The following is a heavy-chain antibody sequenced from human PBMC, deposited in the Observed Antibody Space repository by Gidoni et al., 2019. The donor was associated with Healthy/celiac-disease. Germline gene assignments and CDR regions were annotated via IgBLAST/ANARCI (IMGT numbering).Heavy chain of an antibody. D-gene: IGHD2-21*02. Sequence: EVQLLESGGGLVQPGGSLRLSCADPGFTFSSYAMSWVRQAPGKGREWVSAISGSGGSTYYADSVKGRFTISRDNSKNTLYLQMNSLRAEDTAVYYCAKDPPCGGDCYDDYWGQGTLVTVSS. V-gene: IGHV3-23*01. CDR1: GFTFSSYA. CDR3: AKDPPCGGDCYDDY. CDR2: ISGSGGST. J-gene: IGHJ4*02.